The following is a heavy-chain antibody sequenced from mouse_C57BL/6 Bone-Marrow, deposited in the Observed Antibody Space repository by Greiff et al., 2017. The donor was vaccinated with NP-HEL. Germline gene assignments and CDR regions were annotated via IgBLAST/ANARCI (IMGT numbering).Heavy chain of an antibody. V-gene: IGHV5-4*01. Sequence: EVKLMESGGGLVKPGGSLKLSCAASGFTFSSYAMSWVRQTPEKRLEWVATISDGGSYTYYPDNVKGRFTISRDNAKNNLYLQMSHLKSEDTAMYYCAREPPPYYGNFYFDYWGQGTTLTVSS. CDR1: GFTFSSYA. D-gene: IGHD2-10*01. J-gene: IGHJ2*01. CDR2: ISDGGSYT. CDR3: AREPPPYYGNFYFDY.